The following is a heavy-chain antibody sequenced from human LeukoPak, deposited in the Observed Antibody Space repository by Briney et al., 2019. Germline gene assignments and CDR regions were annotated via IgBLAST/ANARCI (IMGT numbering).Heavy chain of an antibody. V-gene: IGHV1-24*01. D-gene: IGHD6-6*01. J-gene: IGHJ6*03. CDR1: GYTLTELS. Sequence: ASVKVSCKVSGYTLTELSMHWVRQAPGKGLEGMGGFDPEDGETIYAQKFQGRVTMTEDTSTDTAYMELSSLRSEDTAVYYCATGGGPNSARWDYYYYYMDVWGKGTTVTVSS. CDR3: ATGGGPNSARWDYYYYYMDV. CDR2: FDPEDGET.